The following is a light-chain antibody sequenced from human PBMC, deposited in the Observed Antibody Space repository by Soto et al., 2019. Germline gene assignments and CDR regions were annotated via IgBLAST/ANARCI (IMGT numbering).Light chain of an antibody. J-gene: IGLJ2*01. CDR2: EVT. V-gene: IGLV2-14*01. CDR3: SSFRGGSTSVV. CDR1: SSDVGGYNY. Sequence: QSALTQPASVSGSPGQSITISCTGTSSDVGGYNYVSWYQQHPGKAPKLMIYEVTNRPSGVSNRFSGSKSGNTASLTISGLQAEDEADYYCSSFRGGSTSVVFGAGTKVTVL.